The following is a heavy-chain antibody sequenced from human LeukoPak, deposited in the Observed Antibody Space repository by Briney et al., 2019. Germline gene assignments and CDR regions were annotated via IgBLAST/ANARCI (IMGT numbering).Heavy chain of an antibody. CDR3: AKSRSGSANWALQIFDN. Sequence: PGGPLSLPCRPSGFPFSRYAVRWARQSPGKGVEWLSSLSGSGGSTYYADSVKGRFTISRDNSKNTLYLQMNSLRAEDTAVYFCAKSRSGSANWALQIFDNWGQGTLVTVSS. V-gene: IGHV3-23*01. D-gene: IGHD1-1*01. CDR2: LSGSGGST. CDR1: GFPFSRYA. J-gene: IGHJ4*02.